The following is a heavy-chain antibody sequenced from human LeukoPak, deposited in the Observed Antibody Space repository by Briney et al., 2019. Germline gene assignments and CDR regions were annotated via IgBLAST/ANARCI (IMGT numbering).Heavy chain of an antibody. CDR2: IYYSGST. D-gene: IGHD1-14*01. V-gene: IGHV4-59*08. CDR3: ARYAAPPVYYFDY. CDR1: GGSISSYY. Sequence: SETLSLTCTVSGGSISSYYWSWIRQPPGEGLEWIGYIYYSGSTNYNPSLKSRVTISVDTSKNQFSLKLSSVTAADTAVYYCARYAAPPVYYFDYWGQGTLVTVSS. J-gene: IGHJ4*02.